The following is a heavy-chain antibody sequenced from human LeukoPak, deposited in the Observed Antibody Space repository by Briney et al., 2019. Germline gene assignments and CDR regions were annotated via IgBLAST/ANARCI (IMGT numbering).Heavy chain of an antibody. D-gene: IGHD3-22*01. CDR3: ARGRSRYYYDSSGQGPYGMDV. CDR1: GGSISSGGYS. J-gene: IGHJ6*02. V-gene: IGHV4-30-2*01. CDR2: IYHSGST. Sequence: SQTLSLTCAVSGGSISSGGYSWSWIRQPPGKGLEWIGYIYHSGSTNYNPSLKSRVTISVDTSKNQFSLKLSSVTAADTAVYYCARGRSRYYYDSSGQGPYGMDVWGQGTTVTVSS.